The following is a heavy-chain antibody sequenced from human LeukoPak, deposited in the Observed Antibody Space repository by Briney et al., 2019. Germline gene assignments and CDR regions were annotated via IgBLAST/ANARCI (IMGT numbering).Heavy chain of an antibody. CDR1: GFTFSDYS. J-gene: IGHJ4*02. Sequence: GGSLRLSCAASGFTFSDYSMNWVCQAPGKGLEWISYVGISSGNIKYADSVKGRFTISGDSAKNSVFLLMNNLRVDDTAVYYCARDHRYAFDNWGQGTLVTVSS. CDR3: ARDHRYAFDN. CDR2: VGISSGNI. V-gene: IGHV3-48*04. D-gene: IGHD5-12*01.